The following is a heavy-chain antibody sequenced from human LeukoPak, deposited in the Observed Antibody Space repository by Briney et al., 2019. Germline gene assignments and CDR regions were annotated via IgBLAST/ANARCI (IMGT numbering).Heavy chain of an antibody. V-gene: IGHV3-23*01. CDR1: GFTFSSYA. CDR2: ISGSGDST. D-gene: IGHD3-16*01. Sequence: GGSLRLSCAASGFTFSSYAMTWVRQAPGTGLEWVSAISGSGDSTYYADSVKGRFTISRDNSKNTLSLQMNSLRAEDTAVYYCAKRGEGDYFDYWGQGTLVTVSS. J-gene: IGHJ4*02. CDR3: AKRGEGDYFDY.